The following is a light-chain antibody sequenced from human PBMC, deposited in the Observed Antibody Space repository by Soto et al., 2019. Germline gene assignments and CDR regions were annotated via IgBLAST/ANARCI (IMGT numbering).Light chain of an antibody. CDR1: SSDVGGYNY. V-gene: IGLV2-8*01. CDR2: EVS. J-gene: IGLJ1*01. CDR3: SSYAGSNDLGV. Sequence: SALTHPPSASGSPGPSVTISCTGTSSDVGGYNYVSWYQQHPGKAPKLMIYEVSKRPSGVPDRFSGSKSGNTASLTVSGLQAEDEADYYCSSYAGSNDLGVFGTGTKVTVL.